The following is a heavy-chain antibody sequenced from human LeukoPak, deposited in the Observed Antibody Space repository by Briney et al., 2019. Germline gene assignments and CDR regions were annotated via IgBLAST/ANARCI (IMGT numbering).Heavy chain of an antibody. CDR1: GGSVSSYY. Sequence: SETLSLTCTVSGGSVSSYYWSWIRQPPGKGLEWIGYIYYSGSTNYNPSLKSRVTISVDTSKNQFSLKLSSVTAADTAVYYCARQGGGFWYFDLWGRGTLVTVSS. CDR2: IYYSGST. D-gene: IGHD6-25*01. CDR3: ARQGGGFWYFDL. V-gene: IGHV4-59*08. J-gene: IGHJ2*01.